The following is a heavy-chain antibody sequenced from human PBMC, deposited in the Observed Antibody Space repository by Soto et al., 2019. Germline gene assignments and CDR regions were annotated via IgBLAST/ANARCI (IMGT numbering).Heavy chain of an antibody. Sequence: GGSLRLSCAASGFTFSSYAMSWVRQAPGKGLEWVSAISGSGGSTYYADSVKGRFTISRDNSKNTLYLQMNSLRAEDTAVYYCAKSQYSSSWYETFYFDYWGQGTLVTVSS. V-gene: IGHV3-23*01. J-gene: IGHJ4*02. D-gene: IGHD6-13*01. CDR1: GFTFSSYA. CDR3: AKSQYSSSWYETFYFDY. CDR2: ISGSGGST.